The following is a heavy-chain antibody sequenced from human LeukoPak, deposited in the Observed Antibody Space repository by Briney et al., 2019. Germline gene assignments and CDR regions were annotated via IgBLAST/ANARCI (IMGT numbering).Heavy chain of an antibody. CDR2: IYYSGST. CDR1: GGSISSSSYY. V-gene: IGHV4-39*07. J-gene: IGHJ6*02. CDR3: ARVTLRYYYGSWGMDV. D-gene: IGHD3-10*01. Sequence: PSETLSLTSTVSGGSISSSSYYWGWSRQPPGKGLVWIGSIYYSGSTYYNPSLKSRVTISVDTSKNQFSLKLSSVTAADTAVYYCARVTLRYYYGSWGMDVWGQGTTVTVSS.